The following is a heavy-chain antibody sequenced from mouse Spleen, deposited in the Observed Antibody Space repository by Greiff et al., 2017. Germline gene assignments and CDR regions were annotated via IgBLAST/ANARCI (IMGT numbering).Heavy chain of an antibody. Sequence: VQLQQSGPELVKPGASVKISCKASGYTFTDYYMNWVKQSHGKSLEWIGDINPNNGGTSYNQKFKGKATLTVDKSSSTAYMELRSLTSEDSAVYYCARRWDVAWFAYWGQGTLVTVSA. D-gene: IGHD4-1*01. V-gene: IGHV1-26*01. CDR2: INPNNGGT. CDR3: ARRWDVAWFAY. J-gene: IGHJ3*01. CDR1: GYTFTDYY.